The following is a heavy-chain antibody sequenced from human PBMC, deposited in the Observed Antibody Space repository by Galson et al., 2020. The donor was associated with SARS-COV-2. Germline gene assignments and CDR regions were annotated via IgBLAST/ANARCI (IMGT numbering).Heavy chain of an antibody. Sequence: SEPLSLTCTVSGDSISSNTYSWGWIRQPPGKGLEWLGSLFYNGGTYYNPSPKSRVTISIDTSKNQFSLKLSSVTAADTAVYYCARHLVARGITFNWFDSWGQGTLVTVSS. CDR2: LFYNGGT. V-gene: IGHV4-39*01. J-gene: IGHJ5*01. CDR3: ARHLVARGITFNWFDS. D-gene: IGHD3-10*01. CDR1: GDSISSNTYS.